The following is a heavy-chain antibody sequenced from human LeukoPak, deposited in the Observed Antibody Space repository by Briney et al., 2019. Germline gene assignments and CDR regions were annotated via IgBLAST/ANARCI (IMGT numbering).Heavy chain of an antibody. CDR2: MNPNSGNT. J-gene: IGHJ4*02. Sequence: ASVKVSCKASGYTFTSYDINWVRQATGQGLEWMGWMNPNSGNTGYAQKFQGRDTMTRDMSTSTVYMELSSLRSDDTAVYYCAKAGSRLFGVLIPLSFDYWGQGTLITVSS. CDR1: GYTFTSYD. D-gene: IGHD3-3*01. V-gene: IGHV1-8*02. CDR3: AKAGSRLFGVLIPLSFDY.